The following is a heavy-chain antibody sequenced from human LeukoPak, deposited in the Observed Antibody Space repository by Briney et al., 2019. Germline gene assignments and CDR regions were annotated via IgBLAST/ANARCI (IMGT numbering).Heavy chain of an antibody. CDR1: GYTFTGYY. Sequence: ASVKVSCKASGYTFTGYYMHWVRQAPGQGLEWMGWINPNSGGTNYAQKFQGRVTMTRDTSINTAYMDLSRLRSDDTAVYYCASSDSSGYGAFDIWGQGTMVTVSS. CDR2: INPNSGGT. J-gene: IGHJ3*02. CDR3: ASSDSSGYGAFDI. V-gene: IGHV1-2*02. D-gene: IGHD3-22*01.